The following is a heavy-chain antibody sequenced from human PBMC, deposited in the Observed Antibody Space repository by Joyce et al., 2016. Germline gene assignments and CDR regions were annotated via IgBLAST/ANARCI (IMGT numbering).Heavy chain of an antibody. Sequence: EVQLVQSGAEVKKPGESLKISCKGSGESFANYWVTWVRQMPEKGLELMGLIYPGYSDTRYIPSFQGQVTMSADKSIHTAYPQWNSLKASDTAIYYCARQSPRLEQQSGWFDPWGQGTLVTVSS. CDR3: ARQSPRLEQQSGWFDP. D-gene: IGHD6-13*01. J-gene: IGHJ5*02. CDR1: GESFANYW. V-gene: IGHV5-51*01. CDR2: IYPGYSDT.